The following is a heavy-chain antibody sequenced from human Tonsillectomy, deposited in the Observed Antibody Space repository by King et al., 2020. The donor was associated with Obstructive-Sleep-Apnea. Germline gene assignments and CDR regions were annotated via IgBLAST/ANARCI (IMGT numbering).Heavy chain of an antibody. CDR1: GFTFSSYT. V-gene: IGHV3-21*01. CDR2: ISSSSSYI. CDR3: ARDTGAYGDYVGYLDY. J-gene: IGHJ4*02. Sequence: DVQLVESGGGLVKPGGSLRLSCAASGFTFSSYTMNWVRQAPGKGLEWVSSISSSSSYILYVDSVKGRFTISRDNAKNSLCLQMNSLRAEDTAVYYCARDTGAYGDYVGYLDYWGQGTLVTVSS. D-gene: IGHD4-17*01.